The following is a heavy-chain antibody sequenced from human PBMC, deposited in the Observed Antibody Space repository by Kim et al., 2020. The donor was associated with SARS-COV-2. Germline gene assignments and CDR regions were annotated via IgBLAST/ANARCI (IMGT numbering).Heavy chain of an antibody. CDR1: GFTFSSYD. CDR2: IGTAGDT. CDR3: ARGSRYYDFGSGYKGGEYWFDR. D-gene: IGHD3-3*01. Sequence: GGSLRLSCAASGFTFSSYDMHWVRQATGKGLEWVAAIGTAGDTYYPGSVKGRFTISRENAKNSLYLQMNSLRAGDTAVYYCARGSRYYDFGSGYKGGEYWFDRGGEGTLVTVSS. V-gene: IGHV3-13*01. J-gene: IGHJ5*02.